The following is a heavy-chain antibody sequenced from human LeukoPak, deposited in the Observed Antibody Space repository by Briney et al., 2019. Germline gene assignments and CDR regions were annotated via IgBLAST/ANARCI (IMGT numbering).Heavy chain of an antibody. CDR3: ARDVGRFLPTPHSMEV. V-gene: IGHV3-21*06. CDR1: GFIFNRFT. D-gene: IGHD3-3*01. CDR2: ISTSGERI. J-gene: IGHJ6*03. Sequence: GGSLRLFCAASGFIFNRFTMHWVRQAPGKGLEWVSSISTSGERIYYGDSVKGRFTISRDNSNNSLQLHMTSLRGEDTAVYYCARDVGRFLPTPHSMEVSGKGTTVTVSS.